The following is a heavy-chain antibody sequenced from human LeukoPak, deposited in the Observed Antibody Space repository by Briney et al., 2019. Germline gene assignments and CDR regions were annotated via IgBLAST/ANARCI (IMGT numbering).Heavy chain of an antibody. CDR2: IYYSGST. J-gene: IGHJ4*02. D-gene: IGHD6-19*01. CDR1: GGSISSGGYY. CDR3: ASKRFIAVAGFDY. Sequence: SETLSLTCTVSGGSISSGGYYWSWIRQHPGKGLEWIGYIYYSGSTYYNPSLKSRVTISVDTSKNQFSLKLSSMTAADTAVYYCASKRFIAVAGFDYWGQGTLVTVSS. V-gene: IGHV4-31*03.